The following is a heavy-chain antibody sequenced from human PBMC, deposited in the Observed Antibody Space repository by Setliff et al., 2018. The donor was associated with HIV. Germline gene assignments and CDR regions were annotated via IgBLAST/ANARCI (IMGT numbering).Heavy chain of an antibody. CDR3: ARDMTNYYDRSGSFGWFAP. Sequence: PSETLSLTCTVYGASISGSSYYWGWIRQPPGKGLEWIGSVYHSGSTYYNPSLKSRVTISVDKSKNQFSVKLRSVTAADTAVYYCARDMTNYYDRSGSFGWFAPWGQGTPVTVSS. CDR1: GASISGSSYY. V-gene: IGHV4-39*07. CDR2: VYHSGST. D-gene: IGHD3-22*01. J-gene: IGHJ5*02.